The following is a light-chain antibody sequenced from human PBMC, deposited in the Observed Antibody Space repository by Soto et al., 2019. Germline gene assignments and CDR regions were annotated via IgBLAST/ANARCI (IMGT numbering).Light chain of an antibody. Sequence: DIQMTQSPSSLSSSVGDRVTITCQASQNINNYLNRYRQKTGRAPKLLIYDASNLEAGVSSRLRRSGSGTDFAFIISRQQHEDLATDYCRQYENIRTFGQGTRLGI. CDR3: RQYENIRT. CDR1: QNINNY. J-gene: IGKJ5*01. CDR2: DAS. V-gene: IGKV1-33*01.